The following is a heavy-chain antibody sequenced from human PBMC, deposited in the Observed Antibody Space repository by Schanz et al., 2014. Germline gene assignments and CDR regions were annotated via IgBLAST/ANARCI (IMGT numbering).Heavy chain of an antibody. CDR2: ILYDGSNK. D-gene: IGHD5-12*01. CDR1: GFTFSSYG. CDR3: AGAVATIRADSFDI. J-gene: IGHJ3*02. V-gene: IGHV3-30*03. Sequence: QVQLVESGGGVAQPGRSLRLSCAASGFTFSSYGMHWVRQAPGKGLEWVAVILYDGSNKYYADSVKGRFTISRDNSKNTLYLQMNSLRAEDTAVYYCAGAVATIRADSFDIWGQGTMVAVSS.